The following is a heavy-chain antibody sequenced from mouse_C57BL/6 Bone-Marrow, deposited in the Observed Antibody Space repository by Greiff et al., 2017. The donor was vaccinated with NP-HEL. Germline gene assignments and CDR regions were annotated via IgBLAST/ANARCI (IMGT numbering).Heavy chain of an antibody. CDR3: ARKAYYGRSYEFAY. J-gene: IGHJ3*01. CDR2: FDPSASYT. D-gene: IGHD1-1*01. V-gene: IGHV1-50*01. Sequence: QQSCKASGHTFTTYWMPWVTQRPGQGLEWIGEFDPSASYTNSNQKFKGKATLTVATSSSTAYMQLSSLTSEDSAVYYCARKAYYGRSYEFAYWGQGTLVTVSA. CDR1: GHTFTTYW.